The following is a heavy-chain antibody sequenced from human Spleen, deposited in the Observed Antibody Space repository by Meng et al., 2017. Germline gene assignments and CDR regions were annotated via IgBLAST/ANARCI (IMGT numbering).Heavy chain of an antibody. CDR1: GGSISSSSYY. J-gene: IGHJ5*02. D-gene: IGHD3-3*01. CDR2: IYYSGST. V-gene: IGHV4-39*07. Sequence: SETLSLTCTVSGGSISSSSYYWGWIRQPPGKGLEWSGSIYYSGSTYYNPSLKSRVTISVDTSKNQFSLRLSSVTAADTAVYYCARAVPATRLFDPWGQGTLVTVSS. CDR3: ARAVPATRLFDP.